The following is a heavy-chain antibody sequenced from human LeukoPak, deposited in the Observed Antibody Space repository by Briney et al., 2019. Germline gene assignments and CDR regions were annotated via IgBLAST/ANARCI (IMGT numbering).Heavy chain of an antibody. Sequence: RGGSLRLSCAASGFTFSSYGMHWVRQAPGKGLEWVALIRYDGSNKYYADSVKGRFTISRDNSKNTLYLQMNSLRAEDTAVYYCAKDLTGVGATMFDYWGQGTLVTVSS. J-gene: IGHJ4*02. D-gene: IGHD1-26*01. CDR2: IRYDGSNK. V-gene: IGHV3-30*02. CDR1: GFTFSSYG. CDR3: AKDLTGVGATMFDY.